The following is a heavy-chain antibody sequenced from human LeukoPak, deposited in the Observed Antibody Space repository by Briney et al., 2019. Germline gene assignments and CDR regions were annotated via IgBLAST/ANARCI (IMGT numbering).Heavy chain of an antibody. CDR3: ARLLPGAGSGWYLDY. CDR1: GYSFTSHW. J-gene: IGHJ4*02. V-gene: IGHV5-51*01. Sequence: GESLKVSCKGSGYSFTSHWIAWVRQMPGKGLEWMGIIYPGDSDTRYSPSFQGQVTISADKSISTAYLQWSSLKASDTAMYYCARLLPGAGSGWYLDYWGQGTLVTVSS. D-gene: IGHD6-19*01. CDR2: IYPGDSDT.